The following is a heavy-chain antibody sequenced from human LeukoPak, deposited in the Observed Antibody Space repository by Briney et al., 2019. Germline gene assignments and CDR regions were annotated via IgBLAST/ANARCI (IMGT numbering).Heavy chain of an antibody. J-gene: IGHJ4*02. CDR3: AKDHQQWLVIGPYYFDY. D-gene: IGHD6-19*01. Sequence: GGSLRLSCAASGFTFSDYVMIWVRQAPGKGLEWVPGITASGDRTFYADSVKGRFTISRDNSKNTLYLQMNSLRAEDTAVYYCAKDHQQWLVIGPYYFDYWGQGTLVTVSS. CDR2: ITASGDRT. V-gene: IGHV3-23*01. CDR1: GFTFSDYV.